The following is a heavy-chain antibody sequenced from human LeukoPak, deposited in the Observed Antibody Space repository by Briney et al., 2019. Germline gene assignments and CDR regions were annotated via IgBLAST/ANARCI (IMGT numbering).Heavy chain of an antibody. CDR3: ARGQYYYDSSGYFDY. Sequence: GGSLRLSCAASGFTVSSNYMSWVRQAPGKGLEWVSVIYSGGSTYYADSVKGRFTISRDNSKNTLYLQMNGLRAEDTAVYYCARGQYYYDSSGYFDYWGQGTLVTVSS. J-gene: IGHJ4*02. V-gene: IGHV3-53*01. CDR2: IYSGGST. CDR1: GFTVSSNY. D-gene: IGHD3-22*01.